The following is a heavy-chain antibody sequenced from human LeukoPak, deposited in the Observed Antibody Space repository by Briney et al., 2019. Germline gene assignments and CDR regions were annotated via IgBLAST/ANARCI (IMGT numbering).Heavy chain of an antibody. CDR3: ARGYCSSTSCYPYYYYYGMDV. V-gene: IGHV3-48*03. Sequence: GGSLRLSCAASGFTFSSYEMNWVRQAPGKGLEWVSYISSSGSTIYYSDPVKGRFTISRDNAKNSLYLQMNSLRAEDTAVYYCARGYCSSTSCYPYYYYYGMDVWGQGTTVTVSS. CDR2: ISSSGSTI. CDR1: GFTFSSYE. D-gene: IGHD2-2*01. J-gene: IGHJ6*02.